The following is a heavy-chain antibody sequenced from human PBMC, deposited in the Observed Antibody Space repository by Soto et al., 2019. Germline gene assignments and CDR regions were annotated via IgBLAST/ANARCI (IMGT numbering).Heavy chain of an antibody. J-gene: IGHJ4*02. V-gene: IGHV4-61*08. CDR2: IYYSGST. CDR3: ARSLPPAVVPAAMRSGDVDY. D-gene: IGHD2-2*01. Sequence: PSETLSLTCTVSGGSISSGGYYWSWIRQHPGKGLEWIGYIYYSGSTNYNPSLKSRVTISVDTSKNQFSLKLSSVTAADTAVYYCARSLPPAVVPAAMRSGDVDYWGQGTLVTVSS. CDR1: GGSISSGGYY.